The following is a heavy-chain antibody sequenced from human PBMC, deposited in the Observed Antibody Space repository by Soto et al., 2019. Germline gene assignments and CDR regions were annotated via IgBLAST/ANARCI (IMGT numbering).Heavy chain of an antibody. D-gene: IGHD5-18*01. CDR1: GFTFSNYW. CDR3: AHTRQYYQYDIDV. J-gene: IGHJ6*04. Sequence: GGSLRLSCAASGFTFSNYWMFWVRQAPGKGLVWVSRINSDGSSTTYADSVKGRFTISRDNAKNTLYLQMNSLRGEDTAVYYWAHTRQYYQYDIDVLGEGPTGTVSS. V-gene: IGHV3-74*01. CDR2: INSDGSST.